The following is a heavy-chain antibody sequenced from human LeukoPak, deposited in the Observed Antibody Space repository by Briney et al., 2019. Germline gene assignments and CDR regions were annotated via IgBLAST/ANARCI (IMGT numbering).Heavy chain of an antibody. V-gene: IGHV3-30-3*01. CDR2: ISYDGSNK. CDR3: ASDSAYYYDSSGYPDY. J-gene: IGHJ4*02. CDR1: GFTFSSYA. D-gene: IGHD3-22*01. Sequence: PGGSLRLSCAASGFTFSSYAMHWVRQAPGEGLEWVAVISYDGSNKYYADSVKGRFTISRDNSKNTLYLQMNSLRAEDTAVYYCASDSAYYYDSSGYPDYWGQGTLVTVSS.